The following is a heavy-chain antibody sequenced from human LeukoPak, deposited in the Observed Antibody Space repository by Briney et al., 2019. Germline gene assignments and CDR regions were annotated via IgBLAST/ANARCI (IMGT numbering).Heavy chain of an antibody. Sequence: PSETLSLTCAVSGGSISSGGYSWSWIRQPAGKGLEWIGRIYTSGSTNYNPSLKSRVTISVDTSKNQFSLKLSSVTAADTAVYYCAREIRGWLVLIDYWGQGTLVTVSS. CDR2: IYTSGST. CDR1: GGSISSGGYS. J-gene: IGHJ4*02. CDR3: AREIRGWLVLIDY. D-gene: IGHD6-19*01. V-gene: IGHV4-61*02.